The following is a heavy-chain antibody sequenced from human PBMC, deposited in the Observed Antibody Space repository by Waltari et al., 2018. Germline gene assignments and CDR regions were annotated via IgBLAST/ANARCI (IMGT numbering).Heavy chain of an antibody. CDR1: GGTFSSYA. J-gene: IGHJ5*02. D-gene: IGHD2-2*01. CDR2: IIPIFGTA. CDR3: AGSLYQPLLSYNWFDP. Sequence: QVQLVQSGAEVKKPGSSVKVSCKASGGTFSSYAISWVRQAPGQGLEWMGGIIPIFGTANYAQKFQGRVTITTDESTSTAYMELSSLRSEDTAVYYCAGSLYQPLLSYNWFDPWGQGTLVTVSS. V-gene: IGHV1-69*05.